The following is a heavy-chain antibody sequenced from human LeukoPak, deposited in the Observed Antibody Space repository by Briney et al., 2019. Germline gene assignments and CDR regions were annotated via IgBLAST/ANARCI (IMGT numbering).Heavy chain of an antibody. Sequence: PSETLSLTCAVSGGSISSGGYSWSWIRQPPGKGLEWIGYIYHSGSTYYNPSFKSRVTISVDRSKNQFSLKLSSVTAADTAVYYCARGLAAAGYYFDYWGQGTLVTVSS. CDR2: IYHSGST. V-gene: IGHV4-30-2*01. CDR3: ARGLAAAGYYFDY. D-gene: IGHD6-13*01. CDR1: GGSISSGGYS. J-gene: IGHJ4*02.